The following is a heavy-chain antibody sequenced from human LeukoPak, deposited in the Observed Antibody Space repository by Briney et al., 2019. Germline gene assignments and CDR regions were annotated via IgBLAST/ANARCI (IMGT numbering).Heavy chain of an antibody. CDR2: ISFDGSNK. CDR3: AKDRVVYNWNYAYYFDD. V-gene: IGHV3-30*18. Sequence: LAGGSLRLSCAASGFTFSNYAMHWVRQAPGKGLEWVSIISFDGSNKYYTDSVKGQFTISRDNSKNTLYLQMNSLRAEDTAVYYCAKDRVVYNWNYAYYFDDWGQGTLVTVSS. D-gene: IGHD1-7*01. J-gene: IGHJ4*02. CDR1: GFTFSNYA.